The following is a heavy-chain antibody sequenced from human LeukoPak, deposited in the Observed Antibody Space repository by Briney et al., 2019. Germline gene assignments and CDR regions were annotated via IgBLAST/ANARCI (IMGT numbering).Heavy chain of an antibody. CDR3: ARDETMVRGGPRPY. D-gene: IGHD3-10*01. J-gene: IGHJ4*02. V-gene: IGHV3-23*01. Sequence: LGASLKISCEASGYPFTNYWIGWVRQMPGKGLEWVSGISDSGGSTYYADSVKGRFTISRDNSKNTLHLQVNSLRAEDTAAYYCARDETMVRGGPRPYWGQGTLVTISS. CDR2: ISDSGGST. CDR1: GYPFTNYW.